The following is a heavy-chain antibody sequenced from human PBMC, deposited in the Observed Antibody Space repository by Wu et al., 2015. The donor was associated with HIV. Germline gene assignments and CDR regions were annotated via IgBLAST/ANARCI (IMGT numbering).Heavy chain of an antibody. V-gene: IGHV1-18*01. D-gene: IGHD3-22*01. Sequence: QVQLVQSGGEVKKPGASVKVSCKAVRYTFDRYGITWVRQAPGQGLEWMGWISTYNDKIVYGRKFQDRLTMTTDTSTSTAYMELRSLRSDDTAVYYCARDSVHGGGTITMIVVEALDYVGPRERWSPSP. CDR3: ARDSVHGGGTITMIVVEALDY. CDR2: ISTYNDKI. CDR1: RYTFDRYG. J-gene: IGHJ4*02.